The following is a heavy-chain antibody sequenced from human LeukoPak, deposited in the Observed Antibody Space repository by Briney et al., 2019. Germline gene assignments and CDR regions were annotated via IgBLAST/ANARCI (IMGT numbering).Heavy chain of an antibody. J-gene: IGHJ4*02. CDR2: ISGSCGST. CDR3: AKGRRPRLPTDIDY. D-gene: IGHD6-25*01. V-gene: IGHV3-23*01. Sequence: GGSLRLSCAASGFTFSSYAMSWVRQAPGKGLEWVSLISGSCGSTDYADSVKVRFTISRDNSKNTLYLQMNSLRAEDTTVYYCAKGRRPRLPTDIDYWGQGNLVTVSS. CDR1: GFTFSSYA.